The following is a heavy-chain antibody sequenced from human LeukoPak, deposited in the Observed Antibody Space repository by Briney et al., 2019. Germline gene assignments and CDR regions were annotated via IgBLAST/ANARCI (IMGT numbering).Heavy chain of an antibody. CDR3: ARRGLTATPT. CDR2: IYYGGNT. D-gene: IGHD2-15*01. J-gene: IGHJ5*02. CDR1: DCSISSSNYY. Sequence: SETLSLTCTVSDCSISSSNYYWPWIRQPPWIGLEWIGSIYYGGNTYYYPSLKCRVTISVDTSKNQFSLKLSSVTAADTAVDYCARRGLTATPTWGQGFLVTVSS. V-gene: IGHV4-39*01.